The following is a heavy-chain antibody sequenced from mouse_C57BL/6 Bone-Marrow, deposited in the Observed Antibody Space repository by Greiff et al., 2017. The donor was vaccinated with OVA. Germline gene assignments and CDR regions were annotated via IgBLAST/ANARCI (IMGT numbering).Heavy chain of an antibody. CDR3: ARNDYEPLRYYFDY. CDR1: GYTFTDYY. CDR2: INPNNGGT. Sequence: EVQLQQSGPELVKPGASVKISCKASGYTFTDYYMNWVKQSHGKSLEWIGDINPNNGGTSYNQKFKGKATLTVDKSSSTAYMELRSLTSEDSAVYYCARNDYEPLRYYFDYWGQGTTLTVSS. D-gene: IGHD2-4*01. J-gene: IGHJ2*01. V-gene: IGHV1-26*01.